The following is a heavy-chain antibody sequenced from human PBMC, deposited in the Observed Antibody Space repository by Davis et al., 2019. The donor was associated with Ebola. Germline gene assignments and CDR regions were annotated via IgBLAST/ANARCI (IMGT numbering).Heavy chain of an antibody. Sequence: SETLSLTCAVYGGSFSGYYWSWIRQPPGRGLEWIGEINHRGSTNYNPSLKSRVSLSIHTSENQFSLKLTSVTAADTAVYYCARQTTVPSDYFDYWGQGTLVIVSS. J-gene: IGHJ4*02. D-gene: IGHD4-11*01. CDR1: GGSFSGYY. CDR3: ARQTTVPSDYFDY. V-gene: IGHV4-34*01. CDR2: INHRGST.